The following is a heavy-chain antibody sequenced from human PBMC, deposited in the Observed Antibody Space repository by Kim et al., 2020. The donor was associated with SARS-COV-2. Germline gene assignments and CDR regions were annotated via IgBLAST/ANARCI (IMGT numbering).Heavy chain of an antibody. CDR2: IIPIFGTA. CDR1: GGTFSSYA. V-gene: IGHV1-69*13. Sequence: SVKVSCKASGGTFSSYAISWVRQAPGQGLEWMGGIIPIFGTANYAQKFQGRVTITADESTSTAYMELSSLRSEDTAVYYCARERGSITGTTRVYDYWGQGTLVTVSS. J-gene: IGHJ4*02. D-gene: IGHD1-20*01. CDR3: ARERGSITGTTRVYDY.